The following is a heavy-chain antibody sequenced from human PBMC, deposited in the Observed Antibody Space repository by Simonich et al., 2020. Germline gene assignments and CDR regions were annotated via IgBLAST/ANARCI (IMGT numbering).Heavy chain of an antibody. CDR3: ARGGLEDRRIVCYYYMDV. J-gene: IGHJ6*03. Sequence: VQLVQSGAEVKQPGSSVKVSCKASGGTFSSYAISLVRQAPGQGLEWRRGVNPNLGIANYAQKFQGRVTITADKSTSTAYMELSSMRSEDTAVYYCARGGLEDRRIVCYYYMDVWGKGTTVTVSS. CDR1: GGTFSSYA. D-gene: IGHD2-15*01. CDR2: VNPNLGIA. V-gene: IGHV1-69*09.